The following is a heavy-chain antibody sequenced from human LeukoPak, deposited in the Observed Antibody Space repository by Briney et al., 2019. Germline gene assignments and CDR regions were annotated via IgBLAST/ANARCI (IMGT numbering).Heavy chain of an antibody. CDR2: IYHSGIT. J-gene: IGHJ4*02. CDR1: GYSIINGYY. CDR3: ARGGYYYGSGSHGLPDY. Sequence: SETLSLTCTVSGYSIINGYYWGWVRQPPGKGLEWIGSIYHSGITYYNPSLKSRVTISVDTSKNQFSLKLRSVTAADTAVYYCARGGYYYGSGSHGLPDYWGQGTLVTVSS. D-gene: IGHD3-10*01. V-gene: IGHV4-38-2*02.